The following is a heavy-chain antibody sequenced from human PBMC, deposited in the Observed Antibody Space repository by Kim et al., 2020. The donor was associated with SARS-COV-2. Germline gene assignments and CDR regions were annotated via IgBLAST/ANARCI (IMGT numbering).Heavy chain of an antibody. J-gene: IGHJ4*02. Sequence: GGSLRLSCAASGFTFSSYGMHWVRQAPGKGLEWVAVISYDGSNKYYADSVKGRFTISRDNSKNTLYLQMNSLRAEDTAVYYCAKGRGRSGTSPAYYWGQGTLVTVSS. CDR2: ISYDGSNK. CDR3: AKGRGRSGTSPAYY. CDR1: GFTFSSYG. V-gene: IGHV3-30*18. D-gene: IGHD2-2*01.